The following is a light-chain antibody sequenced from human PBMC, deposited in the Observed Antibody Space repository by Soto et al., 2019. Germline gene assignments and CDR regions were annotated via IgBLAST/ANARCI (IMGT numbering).Light chain of an antibody. Sequence: EIVLTQSPGTLSLSPGERATLSCRASQSVSSSWLAWYQQKPGQAPRLLIYGASSRATGVPDRFSGSGSGTDFTLTITRLEPEDSAVFYCQQYGGPPWTFGQGTKV. J-gene: IGKJ1*01. CDR1: QSVSSSW. CDR3: QQYGGPPWT. CDR2: GAS. V-gene: IGKV3-20*01.